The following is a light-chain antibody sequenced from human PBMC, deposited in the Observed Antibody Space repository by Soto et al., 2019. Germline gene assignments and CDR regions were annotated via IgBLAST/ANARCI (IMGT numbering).Light chain of an antibody. Sequence: AIQLTQSPTSLSASVGDRVTITCRASQGISSYLAWYQQKPGKAPKLLIFAASTLVRGVPSRFSGRGSGTEFTLTISSLQADDYATFYCQQYHTDWTFGQGTKVEIK. V-gene: IGKV1-13*02. CDR1: QGISSY. J-gene: IGKJ1*01. CDR2: AAS. CDR3: QQYHTDWT.